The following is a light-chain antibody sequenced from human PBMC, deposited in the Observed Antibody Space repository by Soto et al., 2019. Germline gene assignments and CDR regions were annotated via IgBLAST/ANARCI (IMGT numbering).Light chain of an antibody. CDR2: GAS. CDR1: EGIPIH. J-gene: IGKJ2*01. V-gene: IGKV3-15*01. Sequence: MSQSPSSLSASVGDTATLSCRASEGIPIHVAWYQQKTGQAPRLLIYGASTRATGVPARFSGSGSGTDFTLTISGLQSEDSAVYYCHRYNNWPHTFGQGTKVDIK. CDR3: HRYNNWPHT.